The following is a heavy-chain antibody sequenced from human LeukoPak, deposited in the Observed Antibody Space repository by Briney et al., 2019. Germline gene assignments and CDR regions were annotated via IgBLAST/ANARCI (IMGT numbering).Heavy chain of an antibody. J-gene: IGHJ3*02. V-gene: IGHV1-69*05. D-gene: IGHD3-10*01. CDR2: IIPIFGTA. CDR1: GGTFSSYA. Sequence: SVKVSRKASGGTFSSYAISWVRQAPGQGLEWMGGIIPIFGTANYAQKFQGRVTITTDESTSTAYMELSSLRSEDTAVYYCARDLGSNGAFDIWGQGTMVTVSS. CDR3: ARDLGSNGAFDI.